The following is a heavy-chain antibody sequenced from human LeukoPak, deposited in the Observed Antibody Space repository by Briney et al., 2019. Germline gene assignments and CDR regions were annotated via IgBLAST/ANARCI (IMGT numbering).Heavy chain of an antibody. J-gene: IGHJ5*02. V-gene: IGHV4-34*01. Sequence: SETLSLTCAVHGGSFSGYYWSWIRQPPGKGLEWIGEINHSGSTNYNPSLKSRVTISVDTSKNQFSLKLSSVTAADTAVYYCASSITMVRGVKENWFDPWGQGTLVTVSS. CDR3: ASSITMVRGVKENWFDP. D-gene: IGHD3-10*01. CDR1: GGSFSGYY. CDR2: INHSGST.